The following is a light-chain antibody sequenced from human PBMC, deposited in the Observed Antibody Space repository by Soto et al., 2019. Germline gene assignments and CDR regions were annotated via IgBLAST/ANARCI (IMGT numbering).Light chain of an antibody. J-gene: IGKJ3*01. V-gene: IGKV1-39*01. Sequence: DIQMTQSPSSLSASVEDRVTITCRASQSISSYLNWYQQKPGKAPKLLIYAASSLQSGVPSRFSGSGSGTDFTLTISSLQPEDFATYYCQQSYSTPHITFGPGTKVDIK. CDR1: QSISSY. CDR2: AAS. CDR3: QQSYSTPHIT.